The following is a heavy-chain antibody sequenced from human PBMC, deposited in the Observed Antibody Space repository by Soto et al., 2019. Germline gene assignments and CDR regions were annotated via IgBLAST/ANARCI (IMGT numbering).Heavy chain of an antibody. D-gene: IGHD2-15*01. CDR3: ARSVECLASFDY. V-gene: IGHV1-8*01. J-gene: IGHJ4*02. CDR1: GYTFTRYD. CDR2: MNPNSGNT. Sequence: QVQLVQSGAEVKKPGASVKVSCKASGYTFTRYDINWVRQATGQGLEWMGWMNPNSGNTGNAQKFQGRITMTRNTAISTAYMELISLRSEDTAVYYCARSVECLASFDYWGQGTLVTVSS.